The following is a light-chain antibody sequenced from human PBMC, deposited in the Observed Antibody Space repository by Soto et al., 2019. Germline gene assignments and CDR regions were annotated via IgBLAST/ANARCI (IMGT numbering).Light chain of an antibody. V-gene: IGKV1-5*03. CDR2: KAS. CDR3: QKYNNWPCT. J-gene: IGKJ1*01. CDR1: QSISSW. Sequence: DIQMTQSPSILSASVGDRVTITCRASQSISSWLAWYQQKPGKAPNLLIHKASHLESGVPSRFSGSGSGTDFTLTISSLQSEDLAVYYCQKYNNWPCTFGQGTKVDIK.